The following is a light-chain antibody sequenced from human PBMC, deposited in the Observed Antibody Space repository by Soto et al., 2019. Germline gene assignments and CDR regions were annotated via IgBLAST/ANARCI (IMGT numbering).Light chain of an antibody. CDR1: QSVSSN. J-gene: IGKJ1*01. CDR2: GAS. V-gene: IGKV3-15*01. Sequence: EIVMTQSPATLSVSPGERATLSCRASQSVSSNLAWYQQKPGQAPRLLMYGASTRATGIPDRSSGIWSGTEFTLTISTLQSEDFAVYYCQQHNNWPPWTFGQGTKVEIK. CDR3: QQHNNWPPWT.